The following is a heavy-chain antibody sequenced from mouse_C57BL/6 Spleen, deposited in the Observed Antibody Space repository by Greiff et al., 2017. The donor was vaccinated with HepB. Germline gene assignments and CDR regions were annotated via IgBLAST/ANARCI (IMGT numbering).Heavy chain of an antibody. CDR1: GFSFNTYA. V-gene: IGHV10-1*01. D-gene: IGHD2-4*01. CDR2: IRSKSNNYAT. CDR3: VRQGFDYDDFDY. J-gene: IGHJ2*01. Sequence: EVQLVESGGGLVQPKGSLKLSCAASGFSFNTYAMNWVRQAPGKGLEWVARIRSKSNNYATYYADSVKDRFTISRDDSESMLYLQMNNLKTEDTAMYYCVRQGFDYDDFDYWGQGTTLTVSS.